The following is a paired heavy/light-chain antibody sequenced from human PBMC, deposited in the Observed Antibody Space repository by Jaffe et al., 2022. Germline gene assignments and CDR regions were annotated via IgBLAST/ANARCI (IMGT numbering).Heavy chain of an antibody. Sequence: EVQLVESGGGLVQPGGSLRLSCAASGFTFSSDWMSWVRQAPGKGLEWVAKINQHGSEKYYVDSVKGRFTISRDNAKNSVYLQMNSLRAEDTAVYYCARYQGLGYWGQGTLVTVSS. CDR2: INQHGSEK. CDR1: GFTFSSDW. V-gene: IGHV3-7*01. D-gene: IGHD2-2*01. CDR3: ARYQGLGY. J-gene: IGHJ4*02.
Light chain of an antibody. Sequence: DIQMTQSPSSLSASVGDRVTITCRASQGIGNDLGWYQQKPGKAPKRLIYAASSLHSGVPSRFSGSGSGTEFTLTISSLQPEDFATYYCLQYNTNPSTFGQGTKLEIK. CDR2: AAS. CDR1: QGIGND. V-gene: IGKV1-17*01. CDR3: LQYNTNPST. J-gene: IGKJ2*01.